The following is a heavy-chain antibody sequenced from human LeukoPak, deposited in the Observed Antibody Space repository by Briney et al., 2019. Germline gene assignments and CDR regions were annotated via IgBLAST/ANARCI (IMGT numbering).Heavy chain of an antibody. V-gene: IGHV3-7*01. CDR1: GFTFSSYW. CDR2: IKQHGSEK. J-gene: IGHJ4*02. CDR3: ARGYGGNSV. D-gene: IGHD4-23*01. Sequence: PGGSLRLSCAASGFTFSSYWMTWVRQAPGKGLEWVANIKQHGSEKYYVDSVKGRFTISRDNTKNSLYLQMNSLRAEDTAVYYCARGYGGNSVWGQGTLVTVSS.